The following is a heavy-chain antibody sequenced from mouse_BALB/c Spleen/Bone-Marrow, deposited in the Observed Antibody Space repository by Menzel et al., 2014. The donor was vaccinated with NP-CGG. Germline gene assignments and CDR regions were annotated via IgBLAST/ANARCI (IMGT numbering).Heavy chain of an antibody. V-gene: IGHV1-22*01. J-gene: IGHJ2*01. CDR3: TRGRWYY. CDR2: VNPNIGGT. D-gene: IGHD2-3*01. Sequence: EVQLQQSGPELVKPGASVKISCKTSGYTFXDYTLHWVKQSHGKSLEWIGGVNPNIGGTSYSQKFKGKASLTVNKSSTTAYMELRSLTSDDSAVYYCTRGRWYYWGQGTTLTVSS. CDR1: GYTFXDYT.